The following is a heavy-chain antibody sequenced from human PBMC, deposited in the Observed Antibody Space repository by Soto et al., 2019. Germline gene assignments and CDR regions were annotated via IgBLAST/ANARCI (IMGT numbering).Heavy chain of an antibody. J-gene: IGHJ4*02. CDR3: ASSVRYCGGDCYSGHY. CDR1: GYTFTSYG. D-gene: IGHD2-21*02. V-gene: IGHV1-18*01. CDR2: ISAYNGNT. Sequence: QVQLVQSGAEVKKPGASVKVSCKASGYTFTSYGISWVRQAPGQGLEWMGWISAYNGNTNYAQKLQGRVTVTTDTSTSTAYMELRSLRSDDTAVYYCASSVRYCGGDCYSGHYWGQGTLVTVSS.